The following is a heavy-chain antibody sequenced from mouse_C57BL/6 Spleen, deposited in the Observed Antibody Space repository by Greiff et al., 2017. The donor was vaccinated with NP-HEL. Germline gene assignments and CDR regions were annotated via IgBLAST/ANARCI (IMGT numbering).Heavy chain of an antibody. V-gene: IGHV1-64*01. CDR2: IHPNSGST. Sequence: VKLQQPGAELVKPGASVKLSCKASGYTFTSYWMHWVKQRPGQGLEWIGMIHPNSGSTNYNEKFKSKATLTVDKSSSTAYMQLSSLTSEDSAVYYCEAGSSYDYWGQGTTLTVSS. CDR1: GYTFTSYW. J-gene: IGHJ2*01. D-gene: IGHD1-1*01. CDR3: EAGSSYDY.